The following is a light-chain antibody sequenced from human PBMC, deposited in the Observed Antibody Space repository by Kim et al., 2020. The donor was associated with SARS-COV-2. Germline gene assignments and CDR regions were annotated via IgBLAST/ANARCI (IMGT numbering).Light chain of an antibody. CDR1: SGGMAGFY. Sequence: VTNACIRNSGGMAGFYVEWYQQRPGRAPTTVIYEDRERPSGVPDRFSGSTDSSSNSASLTIAGLETEDEADYYCQSYDGDSQNNQVFGGGTQLTVL. CDR3: QSYDGDSQNNQV. V-gene: IGLV6-57*03. J-gene: IGLJ3*02. CDR2: EDR.